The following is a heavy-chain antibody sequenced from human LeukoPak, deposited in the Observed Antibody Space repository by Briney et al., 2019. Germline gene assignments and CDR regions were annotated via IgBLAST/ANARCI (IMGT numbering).Heavy chain of an antibody. Sequence: GGSLRLSCTASGFTFGDYAMSWVRQAPGKGLEWVSAISGSGGSTYYADSVKGRFTISRDNSKNTLYLQMNSLRAEDTAVYYCAKGRIAAGYYFDYWGQGTLVTVSS. J-gene: IGHJ4*02. CDR1: GFTFGDYA. CDR3: AKGRIAAGYYFDY. V-gene: IGHV3-23*01. CDR2: ISGSGGST. D-gene: IGHD6-13*01.